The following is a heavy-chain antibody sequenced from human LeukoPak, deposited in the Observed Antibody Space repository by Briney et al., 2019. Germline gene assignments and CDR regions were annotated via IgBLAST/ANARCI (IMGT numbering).Heavy chain of an antibody. Sequence: GGSLRLSYAASGFTVSSNYMSWVRQAPGKGLEWVSLIYTGGSTYYADSVKGRFTISRDNSKNTLYLQMSSLSAEDTAVYYCARSLYGDYYYYMDVWGKGTTVTISS. V-gene: IGHV3-53*01. J-gene: IGHJ6*03. D-gene: IGHD4-17*01. CDR1: GFTVSSNY. CDR3: ARSLYGDYYYYMDV. CDR2: IYTGGST.